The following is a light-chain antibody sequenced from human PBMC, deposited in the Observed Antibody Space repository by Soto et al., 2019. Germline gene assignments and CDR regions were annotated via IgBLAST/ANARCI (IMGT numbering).Light chain of an antibody. V-gene: IGLV2-23*02. Sequence: QSVLTQPASVSRSPGQSITISCTGASSDVGSYNLVSWYQQHPGKAPKLMIFEVSKRPSGVSNRFSGSKSGNTASLTISGLQAEDEAEYYCCSYATGSTYFFGTGTKVTVL. CDR3: CSYATGSTYF. J-gene: IGLJ1*01. CDR2: EVS. CDR1: SSDVGSYNL.